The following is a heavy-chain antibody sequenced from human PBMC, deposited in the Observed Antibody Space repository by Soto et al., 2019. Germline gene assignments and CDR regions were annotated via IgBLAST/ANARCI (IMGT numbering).Heavy chain of an antibody. CDR2: IYYSGST. J-gene: IGHJ3*02. CDR1: GGSISSGGYY. CDR3: ARGKGYYYDSSGYLRLDAFDI. V-gene: IGHV4-31*03. D-gene: IGHD3-22*01. Sequence: QVQLQESGPGLVKPSQTLSLTCTVSGGSISSGGYYWRWIRQHPGKGLEWIGYIYYSGSTYYNPYLKSRVTISVDTSKNQFSLKLSSVTAADTAVYYCARGKGYYYDSSGYLRLDAFDIWVQGTMVTVSS.